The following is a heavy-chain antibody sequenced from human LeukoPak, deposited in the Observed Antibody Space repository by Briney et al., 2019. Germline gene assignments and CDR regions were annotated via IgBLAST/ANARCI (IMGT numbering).Heavy chain of an antibody. CDR1: GGSISSGDYY. J-gene: IGHJ6*03. CDR2: IYYSGST. V-gene: IGHV4-30-4*08. Sequence: SQTLSLTCTVSGGSISSGDYYWSWIRQPPGKGLEWIGYIYYSGSTYYNPSLKSRVTISVGTSKNQFSLKLSSVTAADTAVYYCARHSFYYDSGSSGYYYMDVWGKGTTVTVSS. CDR3: ARHSFYYDSGSSGYYYMDV. D-gene: IGHD3-10*01.